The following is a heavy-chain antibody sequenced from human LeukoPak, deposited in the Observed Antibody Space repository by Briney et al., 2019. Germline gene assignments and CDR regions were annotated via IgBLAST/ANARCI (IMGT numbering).Heavy chain of an antibody. J-gene: IGHJ6*02. Sequence: GRSLRLSCTASGFTFGDYAMSWVRQAPGKGLEWVGFIRSKAYGGTTEFAASVKGRFTISRDDSKSIAYLQMNSLKTEDTAVYYCARVPAAILHYGMDDWGQGTTVTVSS. CDR3: ARVPAAILHYGMDD. CDR1: GFTFGDYA. CDR2: IRSKAYGGTT. D-gene: IGHD2-2*02. V-gene: IGHV3-49*04.